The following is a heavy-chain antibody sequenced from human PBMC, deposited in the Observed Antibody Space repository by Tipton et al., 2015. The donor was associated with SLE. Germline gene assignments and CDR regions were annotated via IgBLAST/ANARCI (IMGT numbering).Heavy chain of an antibody. V-gene: IGHV3-48*03. CDR1: GFTFTTSE. D-gene: IGHD6-13*01. Sequence: SLRLSCAASGFTFTTSEMHWVRQAPGKGLEWIAYISRSTGTTYYADSVKGRFTISRDNAKNSLHLQMNSLRDEDTAFYYCARRGTADTRFWCFDLWGRGALVTVSS. CDR3: ARRGTADTRFWCFDL. J-gene: IGHJ2*01. CDR2: ISRSTGTT.